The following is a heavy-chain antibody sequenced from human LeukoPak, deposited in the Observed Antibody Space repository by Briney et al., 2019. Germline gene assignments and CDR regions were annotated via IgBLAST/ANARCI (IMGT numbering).Heavy chain of an antibody. CDR3: ARDKSNKGHDC. J-gene: IGHJ4*02. Sequence: PGGSLRLSCAASGFTLSDYYMTWIRQAPGKGLEWVSYVSNGSGNTILYADSVKGRFTVFRDYAKNSLYLQMNSLRTEDTAVYYCARDKSNKGHDCWGQGTLVTVSP. CDR1: GFTLSDYY. CDR2: VSNGSGNTI. V-gene: IGHV3-11*01.